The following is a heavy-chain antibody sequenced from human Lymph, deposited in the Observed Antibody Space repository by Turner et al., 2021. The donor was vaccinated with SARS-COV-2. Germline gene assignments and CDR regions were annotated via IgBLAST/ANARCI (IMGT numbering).Heavy chain of an antibody. CDR3: ARGGLYHSYSSGYYGDAFDF. Sequence: QGCLVQAGAGVNEARPCVELSCKDTRFTCIGDYLHWVRQAPGQGLEWMGWIKPESGGTNSAKNFQDRVTMTRDRSNSTDYMELNRLRSDDTDADYCARGGLYHSYSSGYYGDAFDFWGQGTMVTVSS. CDR1: RFTCIGDY. CDR2: IKPESGGT. J-gene: IGHJ3*01. V-gene: IGHV1-2*02. D-gene: IGHD3-22*01.